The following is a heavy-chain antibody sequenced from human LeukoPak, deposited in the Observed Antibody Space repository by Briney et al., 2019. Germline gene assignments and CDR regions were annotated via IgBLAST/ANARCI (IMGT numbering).Heavy chain of an antibody. Sequence: GGSLRLSCAASGFTVSTYSMTWVRQAPGKGLEWVSGISGSGGSTYYADSVKGRFTISRDNSKNTLYLQMNSLRAEDTAVYYCARISTYYDILTGYSTDAFDIWGQGTMVTVSS. V-gene: IGHV3-23*01. D-gene: IGHD3-9*01. CDR1: GFTVSTYS. J-gene: IGHJ3*02. CDR2: ISGSGGST. CDR3: ARISTYYDILTGYSTDAFDI.